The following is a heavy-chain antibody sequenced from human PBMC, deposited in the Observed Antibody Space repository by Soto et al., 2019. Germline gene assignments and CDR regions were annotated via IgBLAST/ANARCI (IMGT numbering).Heavy chain of an antibody. CDR3: ARETGIPAAGTGYYYYYYMDV. CDR1: GFTFSDHY. V-gene: IGHV3-72*01. CDR2: TRNKANSYTT. Sequence: PGGSLRLSCAASGFTFSDHYMDWVRQAPGKGLEWVGRTRNKANSYTTEYAASVKGRFTISRDDSKNSLYLQMNSLKTEDTAVYYCARETGIPAAGTGYYYYYYMDVWGKGTTVTVSS. J-gene: IGHJ6*03. D-gene: IGHD6-25*01.